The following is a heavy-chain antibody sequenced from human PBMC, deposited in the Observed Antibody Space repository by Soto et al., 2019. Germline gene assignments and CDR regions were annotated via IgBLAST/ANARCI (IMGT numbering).Heavy chain of an antibody. J-gene: IGHJ4*02. V-gene: IGHV1-18*01. Sequence: QVQLVQSGAEVKKPGASVKVSCKTSGYTFTSYHISWVRQAPGQGLEWMGWISAYNTNTNYAQKFQGRVTMTTDTLTSTAYMDLSSLRSDDTAVYYCARDTPPTDYWGQGTLVTVSS. CDR2: ISAYNTNT. CDR3: ARDTPPTDY. CDR1: GYTFTSYH.